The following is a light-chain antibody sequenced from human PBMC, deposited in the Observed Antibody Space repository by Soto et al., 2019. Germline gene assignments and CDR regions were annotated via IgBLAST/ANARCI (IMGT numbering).Light chain of an antibody. Sequence: QSVLTQPPSASGTPGQRVTISCSGGSSNIGRNTVNWYRQLPGTAPTLLIYDNIQRSSGVPDRVSGSASGTSASLAISGLQSEDEADYYCAAWDDSLNGLVLGGGTKLTVL. CDR1: SSNIGRNT. V-gene: IGLV1-44*01. CDR2: DNI. CDR3: AAWDDSLNGLV. J-gene: IGLJ2*01.